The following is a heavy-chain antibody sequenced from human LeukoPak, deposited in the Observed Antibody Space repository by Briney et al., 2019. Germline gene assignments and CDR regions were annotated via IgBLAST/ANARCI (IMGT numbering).Heavy chain of an antibody. D-gene: IGHD2-2*02. CDR1: GYTFTGYY. Sequence: ASVKVSCKASGYTFTGYYMHWVRQAPGQGLEWMGWINPNSGGTNYAQKFQGRVTMTRDTSISTAYMELSRLRSDDTAVYYCARDLHDIVVVPAAIRGDFDYWGQGTLVTVSS. CDR3: ARDLHDIVVVPAAIRGDFDY. CDR2: INPNSGGT. J-gene: IGHJ4*02. V-gene: IGHV1-2*02.